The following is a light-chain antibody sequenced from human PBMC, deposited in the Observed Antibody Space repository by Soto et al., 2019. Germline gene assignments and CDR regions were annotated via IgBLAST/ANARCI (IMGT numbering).Light chain of an antibody. CDR3: QQYMTYST. CDR2: DAS. Sequence: DIQMTQSRSTLSASVGDRVTITCRASQSLRGWLAWYQQGPGKAPKALIYDASTLANGVPSRFNGSGSGTEFTLTIGSLNPDDFATYYCQQYMTYSTFGQGTRLEIK. CDR1: QSLRGW. V-gene: IGKV1-5*01. J-gene: IGKJ5*01.